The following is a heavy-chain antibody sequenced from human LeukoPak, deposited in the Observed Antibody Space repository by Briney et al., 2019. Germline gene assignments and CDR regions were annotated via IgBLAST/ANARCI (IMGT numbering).Heavy chain of an antibody. V-gene: IGHV3-53*01. CDR2: IYSGGST. J-gene: IGHJ4*02. CDR3: AKNQYDILTGSGD. CDR1: GFTVSSNY. Sequence: PGGSLRLSCAASGFTVSSNYMSWVRQAPGKGLEWVSVIYSGGSTYYADSVKGRFTISRDNSKNTLYLQMNSLRAEDTAVYYCAKNQYDILTGSGDWGQGTLVTVSS. D-gene: IGHD3-9*01.